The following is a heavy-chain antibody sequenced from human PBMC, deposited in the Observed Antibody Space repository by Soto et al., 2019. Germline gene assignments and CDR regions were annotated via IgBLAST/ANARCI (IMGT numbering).Heavy chain of an antibody. J-gene: IGHJ4*02. CDR3: AKDSSLYNWNDLDY. Sequence: GGSLRLSCAASGFTFSSYGMHWVRQAPGKGLEWVAVISYDGSNKYYADSVKGRFTISRDNSKNTLYLQMNSLRAEDTAVYYCAKDSSLYNWNDLDYWGQGTLVTVSS. V-gene: IGHV3-30*18. CDR1: GFTFSSYG. D-gene: IGHD1-1*01. CDR2: ISYDGSNK.